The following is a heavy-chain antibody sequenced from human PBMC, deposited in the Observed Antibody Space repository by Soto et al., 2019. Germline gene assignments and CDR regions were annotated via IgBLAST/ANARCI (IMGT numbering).Heavy chain of an antibody. V-gene: IGHV3-9*01. CDR1: GFAFSDYA. J-gene: IGHJ4*02. CDR2: ISSNSAKI. CDR3: AKDPRGRFLEWLLASYFDF. Sequence: SLRLSCAASGFAFSDYAMHWLRQAPGKGLEWVSGISSNSAKIAYADSVKGRFTISRDNVKNSLYLQMNSLRTEDTAFYFCAKDPRGRFLEWLLASYFDFWGQGTLVTVSS. D-gene: IGHD3-3*01.